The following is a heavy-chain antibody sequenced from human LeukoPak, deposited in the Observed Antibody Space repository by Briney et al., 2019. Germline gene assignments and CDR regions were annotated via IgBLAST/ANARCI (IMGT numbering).Heavy chain of an antibody. CDR1: EFTFSTYA. CDR2: ISYDGSNK. J-gene: IGHJ4*02. CDR3: ARDSAYSGGWRKFDY. D-gene: IGHD6-19*01. V-gene: IGHV3-30*14. Sequence: GGSLRLSCAASEFTFSTYAMSWVRQAPGKGLEWVAVISYDGSNKYYADSVKGRFTISRDNSKNTLYLQMNSLRAEDTAVYYCARDSAYSGGWRKFDYWGQGTLVTVSS.